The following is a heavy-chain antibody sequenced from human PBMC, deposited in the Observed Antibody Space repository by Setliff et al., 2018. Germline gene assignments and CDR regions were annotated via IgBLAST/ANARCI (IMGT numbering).Heavy chain of an antibody. D-gene: IGHD2-8*02. J-gene: IGHJ6*03. CDR2: IIPMFGTT. CDR3: ARVRDCSGGVCHRGFHHYMDV. Sequence: SVKVSCKASGYTFTTYAMGWMRQAPGQGLEWMGGIIPMFGTTNYAQRFRGRVTITADESTTTAYLELSSLRSEDTAVYYCARVRDCSGGVCHRGFHHYMDVWGKGTTVTVSS. CDR1: GYTFTTYA. V-gene: IGHV1-69*13.